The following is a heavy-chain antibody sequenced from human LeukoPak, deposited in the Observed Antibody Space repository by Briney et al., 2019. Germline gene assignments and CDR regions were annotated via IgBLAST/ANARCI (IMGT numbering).Heavy chain of an antibody. CDR1: GFTFSSYG. CDR3: ARVVWGIGAFGL. Sequence: GGSLRLSCAASGFTFSSYGMHWVRQAPGKGLEWVAVISYDGSNKYYADSVKGRFTISRDNSKNTLYLQMNSLRAEDTAVYLCARVVWGIGAFGLWGPGTTVTVSS. CDR2: ISYDGSNK. D-gene: IGHD5/OR15-5a*01. V-gene: IGHV3-30*03. J-gene: IGHJ3*01.